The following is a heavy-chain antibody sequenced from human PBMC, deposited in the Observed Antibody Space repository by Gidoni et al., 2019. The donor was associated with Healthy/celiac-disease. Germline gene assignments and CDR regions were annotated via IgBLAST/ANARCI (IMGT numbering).Heavy chain of an antibody. CDR2: IKQDGSEK. D-gene: IGHD3-10*01. J-gene: IGHJ6*02. CDR3: ARSSITMVRGGGYYYYGMDV. CDR1: GFTFSSYW. Sequence: EVQLVESGGGLVQPGGSLRLSGAASGFTFSSYWMSWVRQAPGKGLEWVANIKQDGSEKYYVDSVKGRLTISRDNAKNSLYLQMNSLRAEDTAVYYCARSSITMVRGGGYYYYGMDVWGQGTTVTVS. V-gene: IGHV3-7*03.